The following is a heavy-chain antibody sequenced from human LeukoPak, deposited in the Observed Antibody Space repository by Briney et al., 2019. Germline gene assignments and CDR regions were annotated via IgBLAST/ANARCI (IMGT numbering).Heavy chain of an antibody. CDR1: GYTFTSHY. V-gene: IGHV1-46*01. CDR2: INPSGGST. CDR3: ASSIVQGGSYYFDY. Sequence: ASVKVSCKASGYTFTSHYMHWVRQAPGQGLEWMGIINPSGGSTTYAQKFQGRVTMTRDTSTSTVYMELSSLRSEDTAVHYCASSIVQGGSYYFDYWGQGTLVTVSS. J-gene: IGHJ4*02. D-gene: IGHD1-26*01.